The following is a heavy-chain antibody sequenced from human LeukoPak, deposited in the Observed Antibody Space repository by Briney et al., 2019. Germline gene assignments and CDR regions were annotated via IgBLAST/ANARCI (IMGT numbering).Heavy chain of an antibody. D-gene: IGHD3-10*01. Sequence: SETLSLTCTVSGGSISSYYWSWIRQPPGKGLEWIGYIYYSGSTNYNPSLKSRVTISVDTSKNQFPLKLSSVTAADTAVYYCARGFMGHRGFDYWGQGTLVTVSS. J-gene: IGHJ4*02. V-gene: IGHV4-59*01. CDR3: ARGFMGHRGFDY. CDR2: IYYSGST. CDR1: GGSISSYY.